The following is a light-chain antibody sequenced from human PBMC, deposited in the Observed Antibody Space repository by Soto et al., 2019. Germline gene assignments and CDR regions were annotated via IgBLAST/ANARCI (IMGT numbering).Light chain of an antibody. CDR2: DAS. V-gene: IGKV3-11*01. CDR3: QQFSSYPLT. CDR1: QSVSSY. J-gene: IGKJ4*01. Sequence: EIMLTQSPATLSLSPGERATLSYRASQSVSSYLAWYQQKPGQAPRLLIYDASNRATGIPARFSGSGSGTDFTLPISSLEPEDFAVYYCQQFSSYPLTFGGGTKVDI.